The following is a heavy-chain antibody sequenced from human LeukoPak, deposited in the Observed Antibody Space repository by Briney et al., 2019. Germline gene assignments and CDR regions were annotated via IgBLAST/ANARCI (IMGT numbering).Heavy chain of an antibody. CDR2: IYAGDTT. CDR1: GLFVTQNY. Sequence: HPGGSLRLSCAASGLFVTQNYMSWVRQAPGRGLEWVSVIYAGDTTYYADSVKDRFTISTDKSKNTLYLQMDNLRAEDTAVYYCARDGGTYYGDYWGQGALVIVSS. V-gene: IGHV3-53*01. CDR3: ARDGGTYYGDY. D-gene: IGHD1-26*01. J-gene: IGHJ4*02.